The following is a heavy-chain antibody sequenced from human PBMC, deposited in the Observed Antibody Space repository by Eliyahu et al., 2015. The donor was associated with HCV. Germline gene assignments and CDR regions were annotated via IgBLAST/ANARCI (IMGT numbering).Heavy chain of an antibody. D-gene: IGHD3-9*01. Sequence: QVQLVQSGAEVKKPGASVKVSCKASGYTFTGYYMHWVRQAPGQGLEWMGWINPNSGGTNYAQKFQGRVTMTRDTSISTAYMELSRLRSDDTAVYYCASTRTYYDILTGYPHLYYYYGMDVWGQGTTVTVSS. CDR2: INPNSGGT. CDR1: GYTFTGYY. CDR3: ASTRTYYDILTGYPHLYYYYGMDV. V-gene: IGHV1-2*02. J-gene: IGHJ6*02.